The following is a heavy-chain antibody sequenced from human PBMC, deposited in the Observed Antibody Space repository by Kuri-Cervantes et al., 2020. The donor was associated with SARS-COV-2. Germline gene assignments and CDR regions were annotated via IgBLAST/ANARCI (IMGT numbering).Heavy chain of an antibody. V-gene: IGHV1-69*10. CDR2: ILPILGIV. CDR3: ARGSGTMVTPYLAFDI. D-gene: IGHD4-23*01. CDR1: GGTFSSYA. Sequence: SVKVSCKASGGTFSSYAISWVRQAPGQGLEWMGGILPILGIVDYAQKFQGKVTITADKSTSTAYMELSSLRSEDTAVYYCARGSGTMVTPYLAFDIWGQGTMVTVSS. J-gene: IGHJ3*02.